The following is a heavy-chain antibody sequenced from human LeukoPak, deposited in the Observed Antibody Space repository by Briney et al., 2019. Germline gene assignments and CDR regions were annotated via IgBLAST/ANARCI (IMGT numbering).Heavy chain of an antibody. CDR1: GYTFTTYY. CDR2: INPSGGSA. D-gene: IGHD1-26*01. V-gene: IGHV1-46*01. J-gene: IGHJ4*02. CDR3: ALSGSYYAGLFDY. Sequence: GASVKVSCKASGYTFTTYYMHWVRQAPGQGLEWMGIINPSGGSANYAQKFQGRVTMTRDMSTSTVYMELSSLRSEDTAVYYCALSGSYYAGLFDYWGQGTLVTVSS.